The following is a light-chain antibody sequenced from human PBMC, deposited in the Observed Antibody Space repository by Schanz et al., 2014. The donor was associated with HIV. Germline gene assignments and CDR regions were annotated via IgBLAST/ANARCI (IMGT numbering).Light chain of an antibody. J-gene: IGLJ2*01. CDR1: ASNIGQNY. CDR3: GTWDSSLSVVV. V-gene: IGLV1-51*01. Sequence: QSVLTQPPSVSAAPGQRVTISCSGSASNIGQNYVSWFQQFPGTAPKLLIYVNHQRPSDIPDRFSGSKTGTSATLGITGLQTGDEADYYCGTWDSSLSVVVFGGGTKLTVL. CDR2: VNH.